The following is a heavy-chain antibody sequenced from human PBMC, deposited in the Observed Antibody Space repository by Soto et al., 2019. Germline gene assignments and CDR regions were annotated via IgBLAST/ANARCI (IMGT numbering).Heavy chain of an antibody. CDR2: IYYSGST. D-gene: IGHD1-1*01. Sequence: SETLSLTCTVSGDSISSYYWSWIRQPPGKGLEWIGYIYYSGSTNYNPSLKSRVTISVDTSKNQFSLKLSSVTAADTAVYYCARTTLSRPTFDPWGQGTLVTVSS. CDR3: ARTTLSRPTFDP. J-gene: IGHJ5*02. V-gene: IGHV4-59*08. CDR1: GDSISSYY.